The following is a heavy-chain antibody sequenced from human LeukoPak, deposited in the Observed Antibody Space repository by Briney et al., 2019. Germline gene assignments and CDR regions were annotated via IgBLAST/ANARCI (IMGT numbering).Heavy chain of an antibody. J-gene: IGHJ5*02. CDR3: VGYSSSWYPGGNWFDP. CDR2: ISGSGGST. CDR1: GFTFSSYA. Sequence: PGGSLRLSCAASGFTFSSYAMSWVRQAPGKGLEWVSAISGSGGSTYYADSVKGRFTISRDNSKNTLYLQMNSLRAEDTAVCYCVGYSSSWYPGGNWFDPWGQGTLVTVSS. D-gene: IGHD6-13*01. V-gene: IGHV3-23*01.